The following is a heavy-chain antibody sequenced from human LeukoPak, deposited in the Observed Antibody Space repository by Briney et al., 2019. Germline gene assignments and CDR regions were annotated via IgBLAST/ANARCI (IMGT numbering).Heavy chain of an antibody. CDR1: GGSISSYY. CDR2: IYTSGST. CDR3: ARGRRGVVAAPNLDY. J-gene: IGHJ4*02. Sequence: SETLSLTCTVSGGSISSYYWSWIRQPAGKGLEWIGRIYTSGSTNYNPSLKSRVTMSVDTSKNQFSLKLSSVTAADTAVYYCARGRRGVVAAPNLDYWGQGTLVTVSS. D-gene: IGHD2-15*01. V-gene: IGHV4-4*07.